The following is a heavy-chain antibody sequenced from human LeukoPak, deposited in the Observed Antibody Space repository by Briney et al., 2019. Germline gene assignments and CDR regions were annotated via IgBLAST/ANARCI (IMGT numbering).Heavy chain of an antibody. D-gene: IGHD3-3*01. CDR2: INHSGST. CDR3: ARVVRFLEWLLSSDYYYYMDV. Sequence: SETLSLTCAVYGGSFSGYYWSWIRQPPGKGLEWIGEINHSGSTNYNPSLKSRVTISVDTSKNQFSLKLSSVTAADTAVYYCARVVRFLEWLLSSDYYYYMDVWGKGTTVTVSS. J-gene: IGHJ6*03. CDR1: GGSFSGYY. V-gene: IGHV4-34*01.